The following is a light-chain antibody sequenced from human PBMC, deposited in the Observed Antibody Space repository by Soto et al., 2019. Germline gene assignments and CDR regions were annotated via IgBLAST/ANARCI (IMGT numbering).Light chain of an antibody. J-gene: IGLJ1*01. CDR3: QSYDSSLSGLV. CDR1: SSNIGAGYD. V-gene: IGLV1-40*01. Sequence: QLVLTQPPSVSGAPGQRVTISCTGSSSNIGAGYDVHWYQQLPGTAPKLLIYGNSNRPSGVPDRFSGSKSGTSASLASTGLQAEDEADYYCQSYDSSLSGLVFGTGTKLTVL. CDR2: GNS.